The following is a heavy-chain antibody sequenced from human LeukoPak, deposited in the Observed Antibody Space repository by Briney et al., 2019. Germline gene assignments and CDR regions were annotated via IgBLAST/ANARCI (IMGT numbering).Heavy chain of an antibody. CDR3: ARGSNYGDYPFDF. V-gene: IGHV3-66*01. D-gene: IGHD4-17*01. CDR1: GLTVSSNY. J-gene: IGHJ4*02. Sequence: GGSLRLSCAASGLTVSSNYMSWVRQAPGKGLEWVSAIYAGGSTHYADSVKGRFTISRDNSNNTLYLQMNSLRAEDTAVYYCARGSNYGDYPFDFWGQGTLVTVSS. CDR2: IYAGGST.